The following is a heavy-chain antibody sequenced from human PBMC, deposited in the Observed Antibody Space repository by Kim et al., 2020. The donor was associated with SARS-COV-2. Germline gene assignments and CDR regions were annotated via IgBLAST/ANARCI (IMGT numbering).Heavy chain of an antibody. J-gene: IGHJ6*02. CDR2: ISSSSSYT. CDR3: ARDNPLTIFGVVIYYYYGMDV. Sequence: GGSLRLSCAASGFTFSDYYMSWIRQAPGKGLEWVSYISSSSSYTNYADSVKGRFTISRDNAKNSLYLQMNSLRAEDTAVYYCARDNPLTIFGVVIYYYYGMDVGGQGTTVTVTS. CDR1: GFTFSDYY. D-gene: IGHD3-3*01. V-gene: IGHV3-11*06.